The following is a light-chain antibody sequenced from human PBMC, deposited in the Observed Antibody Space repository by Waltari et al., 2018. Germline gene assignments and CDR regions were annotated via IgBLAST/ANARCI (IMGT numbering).Light chain of an antibody. V-gene: IGKV1-5*01. CDR3: QQYYSTPLT. CDR2: DAS. Sequence: DIQMTQSPSTLSASVGDRVTITCRASQSISSRLAWYQQKPGKAPKFLIYDASSLQSGVPSRFSGSGSGTEFTLTISSLQAEDVAVYYCQQYYSTPLTFGGGTKVEIK. CDR1: QSISSR. J-gene: IGKJ4*01.